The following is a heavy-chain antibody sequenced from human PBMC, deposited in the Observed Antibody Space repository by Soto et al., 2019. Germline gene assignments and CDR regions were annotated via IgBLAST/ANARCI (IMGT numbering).Heavy chain of an antibody. CDR1: GYTFSDYD. D-gene: IGHD3-16*01. CDR2: MNPYSGNT. CDR3: VRGRFRRTWFDP. J-gene: IGHJ5*02. V-gene: IGHV1-8*01. Sequence: QVQLVQSGAEVKKPGDSVKVSCKASGYTFSDYDINWVRQAAGQGLEWMGWMNPYSGNTGYAQKFQGRVTMTTDTSITTAYLELSSLTFEDTAIYYCVRGRFRRTWFDPWGQGTLVTVSS.